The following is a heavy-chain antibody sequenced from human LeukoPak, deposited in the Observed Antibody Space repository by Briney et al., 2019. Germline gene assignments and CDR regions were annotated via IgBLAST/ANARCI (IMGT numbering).Heavy chain of an antibody. D-gene: IGHD3-22*01. CDR1: GYSISSGYY. CDR2: IYHSGST. V-gene: IGHV4-38-2*02. J-gene: IGHJ4*02. Sequence: PSETLSLTCTVSGYSISSGYYWGWIRQPPGKGLEWIGSIYHSGSTYYNPSLKSRVTISVDTSKNQFSLKLSSVTAADTAVYYCAREYCYDSSGDYWGQGTLVTVSS. CDR3: AREYCYDSSGDY.